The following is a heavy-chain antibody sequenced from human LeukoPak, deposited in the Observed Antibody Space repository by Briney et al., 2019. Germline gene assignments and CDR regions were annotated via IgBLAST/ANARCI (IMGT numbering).Heavy chain of an antibody. CDR2: ISSTGTTM. CDR3: ARGTQSPVSGYFDF. J-gene: IGHJ4*02. D-gene: IGHD3-10*01. CDR1: GFTFSSYD. V-gene: IGHV3-48*03. Sequence: GGSLRLSCAVSGFTFSSYDMNWVRQAPGKGLEWVSYISSTGTTMQYADSVRGRFTIARDNIKNSLYLQMNSLRAEDTAVYYCARGTQSPVSGYFDFWGQGTLVTVSS.